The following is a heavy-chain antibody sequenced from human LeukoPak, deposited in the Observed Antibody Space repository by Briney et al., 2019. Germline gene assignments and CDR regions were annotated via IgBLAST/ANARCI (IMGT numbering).Heavy chain of an antibody. Sequence: EASVKVSCKASGYTFTGHYMHWLRQAPGQGLEWMGWINPNSGDTNYAQKFQGRVTMTRDTSISTTYMELSSLRSDDTAVYYCARVERRQQPLTGAFDIWGQGAMVTVSS. CDR3: ARVERRQQPLTGAFDI. D-gene: IGHD6-25*01. V-gene: IGHV1-2*02. CDR1: GYTFTGHY. CDR2: INPNSGDT. J-gene: IGHJ3*02.